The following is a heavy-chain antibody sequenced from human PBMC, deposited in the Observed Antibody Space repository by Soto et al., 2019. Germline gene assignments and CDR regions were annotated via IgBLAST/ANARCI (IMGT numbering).Heavy chain of an antibody. D-gene: IGHD2-15*01. V-gene: IGHV4-31*01. J-gene: IGHJ4*02. CDR2: INYSGST. Sequence: QVQLQESGPGLVKPSQTLSLTCTVSGGSISSGGYYWSWIRQHPGKGLEWIGYINYSGSTYYNPSLTSQVTISVDTPRTQFSLKLSSVTAADTAVYYCARELGCSGGSCSYSLAYWGQGTLVTVSS. CDR1: GGSISSGGYY. CDR3: ARELGCSGGSCSYSLAY.